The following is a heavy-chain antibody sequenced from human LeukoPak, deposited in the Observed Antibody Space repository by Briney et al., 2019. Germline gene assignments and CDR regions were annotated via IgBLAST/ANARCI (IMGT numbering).Heavy chain of an antibody. Sequence: GASVKVSCKASGYTFTSYAMHWVRQAPGQRLEWMGWINAGNGNTKYSQKFQGRVTITADESTSTAYMELSSLRSEDTAVYYCARDPSSGWYNWFDPWGQGTLVTVSS. CDR1: GYTFTSYA. V-gene: IGHV1-3*01. J-gene: IGHJ5*02. CDR3: ARDPSSGWYNWFDP. D-gene: IGHD6-19*01. CDR2: INAGNGNT.